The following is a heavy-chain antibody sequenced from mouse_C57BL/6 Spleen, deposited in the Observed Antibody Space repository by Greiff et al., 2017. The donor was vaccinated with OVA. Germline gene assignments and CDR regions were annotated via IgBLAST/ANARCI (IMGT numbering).Heavy chain of an antibody. CDR2: IDPEDGEP. CDR1: GFNIKDYY. J-gene: IGHJ1*03. Sequence: EVQLQQSGAELVKPGASVKLSCTASGFNIKDYYMHWVKQRTEQGLEWIGRIDPEDGEPKYAPKFQGKATITADTSSNTAYLQLSSLTSEDTAVYYCASVYYYGSSSYWYFDVWGTGTTVTVSS. D-gene: IGHD1-1*01. CDR3: ASVYYYGSSSYWYFDV. V-gene: IGHV14-2*01.